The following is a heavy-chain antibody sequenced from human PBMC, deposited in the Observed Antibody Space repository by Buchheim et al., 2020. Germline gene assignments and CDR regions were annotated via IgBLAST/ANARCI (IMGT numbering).Heavy chain of an antibody. J-gene: IGHJ4*02. CDR2: ISYDGSNK. Sequence: QVQLVEFGGGVVQPGRSLRLSCAASGFTFSSYGMHWVRQAPGKGLEWVAVISYDGSNKYYADSVKGRFTISRDNSKNTLYLEMNSLRAEDTAVYYCAKREEWELLPFDYWGQGTL. D-gene: IGHD1-26*01. CDR3: AKREEWELLPFDY. CDR1: GFTFSSYG. V-gene: IGHV3-30*18.